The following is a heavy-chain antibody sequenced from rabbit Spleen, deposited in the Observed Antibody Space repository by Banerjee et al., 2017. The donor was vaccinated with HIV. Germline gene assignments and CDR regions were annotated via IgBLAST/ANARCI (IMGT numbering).Heavy chain of an antibody. CDR2: INVVIGKA. CDR3: ARDTSSRFSSDGLDL. J-gene: IGHJ6*01. Sequence: QEQLVESGGGLVKPEGSLKLSCTASGFSFSNKAVMCWVRQTPGKGLEWIACINVVIGKAVYASWAKGRFTFAKTSSTTVTLQMTSLTAADTATYFCARDTSSRFSSDGLDLWGPGTLVTV. V-gene: IGHV1S45*01. CDR1: GFSFSNKAV. D-gene: IGHD1-1*01.